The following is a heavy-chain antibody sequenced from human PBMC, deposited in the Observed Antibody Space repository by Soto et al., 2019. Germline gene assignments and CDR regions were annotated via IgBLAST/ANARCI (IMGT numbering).Heavy chain of an antibody. CDR2: ISPGIAIR. V-gene: IGHV1-69*12. J-gene: IGHJ4*02. CDR3: AGGMCFGGSCYLDV. CDR1: GGTFSTYT. Sequence: QVQLVQSGAEVKKPGSSVKVSCKASGGTFSTYTLYWVRQAPGQGLEWMGGISPGIAIRDYAKKFQGRVTITADESTSTVYMQLSTLISEDTALYYCAGGMCFGGSCYLDVWGQGTLVTVSS. D-gene: IGHD2-15*01.